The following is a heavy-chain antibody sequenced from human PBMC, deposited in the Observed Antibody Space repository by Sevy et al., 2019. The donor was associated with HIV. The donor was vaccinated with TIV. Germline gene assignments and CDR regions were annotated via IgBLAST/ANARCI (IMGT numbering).Heavy chain of an antibody. Sequence: GGSLRLSCAASEFTFSSYSMNWVRQAPGKGLEWVSSISSSSSYIYYADSVKGRFTISRDNAKNSLYLQMNSLRAEDTAVYYCAREYYDSSSSVYIDYWGQGTLVTVSS. CDR1: EFTFSSYS. D-gene: IGHD3-22*01. CDR3: AREYYDSSSSVYIDY. CDR2: ISSSSSYI. J-gene: IGHJ4*02. V-gene: IGHV3-21*01.